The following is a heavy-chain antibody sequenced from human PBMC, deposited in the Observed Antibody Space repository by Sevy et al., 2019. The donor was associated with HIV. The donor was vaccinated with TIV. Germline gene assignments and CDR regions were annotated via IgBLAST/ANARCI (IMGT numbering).Heavy chain of an antibody. D-gene: IGHD3-10*01. CDR2: MNPSRGNT. CDR3: AGRRGFGELSGLGY. V-gene: IGHV1-8*01. CDR1: GYTFTTYD. J-gene: IGHJ4*02. Sequence: ASVKVSCRTSGYTFTTYDINWVRQATGQGLEWMGWMNPSRGNTGSAQKFQGRLTMTRDTSTSTAYMELSSLESQDTAVYYCAGRRGFGELSGLGYWGQGTLVTVSS.